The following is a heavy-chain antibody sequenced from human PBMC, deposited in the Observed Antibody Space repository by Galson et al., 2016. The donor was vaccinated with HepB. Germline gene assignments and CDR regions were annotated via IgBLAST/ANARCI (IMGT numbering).Heavy chain of an antibody. CDR3: ARQQLSYTWGY. J-gene: IGHJ4*02. CDR1: GGSISSDNW. V-gene: IGHV4-4*02. D-gene: IGHD1-1*01. Sequence: SETLSLTCAVSGGSISSDNWWSWARQAPGKGLEWIGEIYRTGSTNYNPSLKSRVTISVDKANEQISLNLYSVTAADAAVYYCARQQLSYTWGYWGQGTQVTVSS. CDR2: IYRTGST.